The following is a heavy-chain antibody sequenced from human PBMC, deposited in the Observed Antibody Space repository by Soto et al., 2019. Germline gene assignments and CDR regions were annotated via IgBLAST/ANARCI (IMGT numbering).Heavy chain of an antibody. J-gene: IGHJ6*02. CDR3: AREGQAPYYYYGMDV. Sequence: ASVRLSCKASGYTFTNFGFSWVRQAPGQGLEWMGWISGYNGNTKYAEKFQGRVTMTTDTSTSTAHMELRSLRSDDTAVYYCAREGQAPYYYYGMDVWG. V-gene: IGHV1-18*01. CDR1: GYTFTNFG. CDR2: ISGYNGNT.